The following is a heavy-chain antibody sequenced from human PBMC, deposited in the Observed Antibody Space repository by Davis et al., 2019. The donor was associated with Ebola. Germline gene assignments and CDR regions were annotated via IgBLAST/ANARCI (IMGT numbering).Heavy chain of an antibody. V-gene: IGHV1-18*01. D-gene: IGHD3-3*01. J-gene: IGHJ6*02. CDR3: ARGDVLRFLEWFHSPYYYGMDV. CDR1: GYTFTSYG. CDR2: ISAYNGNT. Sequence: ASVKVSCKASGYTFTSYGISWVRQAPGQGLEWTVWISAYNGNTNYAQKLQGRVTMTTDTSTSTVYMELSSLRSEDTAVYYCARGDVLRFLEWFHSPYYYGMDVWGQGTTVTVSS.